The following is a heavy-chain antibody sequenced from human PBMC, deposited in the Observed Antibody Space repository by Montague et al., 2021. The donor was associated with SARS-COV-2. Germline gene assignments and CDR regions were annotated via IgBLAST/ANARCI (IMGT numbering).Heavy chain of an antibody. V-gene: IGHV3-20*04. CDR3: ARDGTYYYDSSGYLGRGVGAFDI. Sequence: SLRLSCAASGFTFDDYGMSWVRQAPGKGLEWVSGINWNGGSTGYADSVKGRFTISRDNAKNSLYLQMNSLRAEDTALYYCARDGTYYYDSSGYLGRGVGAFDIWGQGTMGTVSS. D-gene: IGHD3-22*01. CDR2: INWNGGST. J-gene: IGHJ3*02. CDR1: GFTFDDYG.